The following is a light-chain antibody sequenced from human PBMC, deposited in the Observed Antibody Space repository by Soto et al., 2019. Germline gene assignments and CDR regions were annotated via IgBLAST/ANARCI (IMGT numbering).Light chain of an antibody. V-gene: IGKV1-27*01. CDR2: AAS. J-gene: IGKJ1*01. CDR1: QGISNY. CDR3: KKYNSAPRT. Sequence: DIQMTQSPSSLSASVGDRVTITCRASQGISNYLAWYQQKPGKVPKLLIYAASTLQSGVQSRFSGSGSGTDFHLTISKLQNEDVETYYCKKYNSAPRTFGHGTKVAIK.